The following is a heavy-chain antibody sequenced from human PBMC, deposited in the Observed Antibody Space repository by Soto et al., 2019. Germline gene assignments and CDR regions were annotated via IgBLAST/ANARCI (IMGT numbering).Heavy chain of an antibody. CDR3: ARDIGGVGSH. D-gene: IGHD3-10*01. CDR2: INEDGRIT. J-gene: IGHJ4*02. V-gene: IGHV3-74*01. Sequence: DVQLVESGGGLVQPGGSLRLSCAASGFTFSTNWTHWVRQVAGKGLIWVSRINEDGRITDYADSAKGRFTISRDNAKNTLYLQMNSLSAEDTAVYYCARDIGGVGSHWGQGTLVTVAS. CDR1: GFTFSTNW.